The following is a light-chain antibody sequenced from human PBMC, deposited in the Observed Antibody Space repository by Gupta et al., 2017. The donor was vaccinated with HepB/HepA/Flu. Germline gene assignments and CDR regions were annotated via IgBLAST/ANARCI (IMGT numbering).Light chain of an antibody. CDR3: QQYGSSPRT. J-gene: IGKJ1*01. V-gene: IGKV3-20*01. Sequence: EIVLTQSPGTLSLSPGERATLPCRASQSVSSSYLAWYQQKPGQAPRLLIYGASSRATGIPDRFSGSGSGTDFTLTISILEPEDFAVYYCQQYGSSPRTFGQGTKVEIK. CDR1: QSVSSSY. CDR2: GAS.